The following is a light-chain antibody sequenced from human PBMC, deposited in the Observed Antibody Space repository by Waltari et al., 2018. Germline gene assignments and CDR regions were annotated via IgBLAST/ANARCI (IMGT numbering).Light chain of an antibody. CDR1: QSIITW. Sequence: DILMTQSPSTLSASVGDRVTITCRASQSIITWLAWYQQRPGKAPKVLIYKASRLESGVPSRFSGSGSGTEFSLTISSLQPDDSATYYCQQYKSFPWTFGQGTKVEIK. J-gene: IGKJ1*01. V-gene: IGKV1-5*03. CDR3: QQYKSFPWT. CDR2: KAS.